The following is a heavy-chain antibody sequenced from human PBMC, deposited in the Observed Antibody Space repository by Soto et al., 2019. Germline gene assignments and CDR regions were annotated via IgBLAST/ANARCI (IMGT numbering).Heavy chain of an antibody. J-gene: IGHJ4*02. CDR1: GFTFSNYG. CDR2: ISNDGSNK. D-gene: IGHD1-26*01. V-gene: IGHV3-30*18. CDR3: AKDGADTGTYNFDY. Sequence: VQLVESGGGVVQPGMSLSLSCAASGFTFSNYGMHWVRQAPGKGLEWVTLISNDGSNKIYADSVKGRFTISRDNSKNTLYLQMTSLKTEDTAVYYCAKDGADTGTYNFDYWGQGTLVTVSS.